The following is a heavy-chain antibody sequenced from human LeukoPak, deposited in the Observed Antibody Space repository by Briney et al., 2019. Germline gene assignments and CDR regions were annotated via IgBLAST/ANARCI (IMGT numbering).Heavy chain of an antibody. V-gene: IGHV4-34*01. J-gene: IGHJ6*03. D-gene: IGHD1-1*01. CDR1: GGSFSGYY. CDR3: ARGFFAWKRLAGHYYMDV. Sequence: SETLSLTCAVYGGSFSGYYWSWIRQPPGKGLEWIGEINHSGSTNYNPSLKSRVTISVDTSKNQFSLKLSSVTAADTAVYYCARGFFAWKRLAGHYYMDVWGKGTTVTVSS. CDR2: INHSGST.